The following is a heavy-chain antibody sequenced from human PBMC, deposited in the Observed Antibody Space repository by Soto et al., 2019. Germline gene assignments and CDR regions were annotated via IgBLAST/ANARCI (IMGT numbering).Heavy chain of an antibody. CDR1: GFTFSNYW. V-gene: IGHV3-7*01. D-gene: IGHD3-3*01. CDR2: IKQDGSEK. Sequence: EVQLVESGAGLVQPGGSLRLSCAASGFTFSNYWMSWVRQAPGKGLEWVANIKQDGSEKYYVDSVKGRFTISRDNAKNSLYLQMNRLRAEDTAVYYCARDGRGFWSLDYYFDYWGQGTLVTVSS. CDR3: ARDGRGFWSLDYYFDY. J-gene: IGHJ4*02.